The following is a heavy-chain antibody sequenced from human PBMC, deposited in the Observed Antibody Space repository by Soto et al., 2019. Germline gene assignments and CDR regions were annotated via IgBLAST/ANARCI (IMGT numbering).Heavy chain of an antibody. D-gene: IGHD1-1*01. V-gene: IGHV3-9*01. Sequence: EVQLVESGGGLVQPGRSVRLSCAASGFTFDDYGMHWVRQAPGKGLEWVSGISWNSGSIGYADSVEVRFIISRDNAKNSLYLQMNNLSPEGTAFYFCGKVSTTHSFGPLDPWGQGTLVTVSS. CDR2: ISWNSGSI. CDR1: GFTFDDYG. J-gene: IGHJ5*02. CDR3: GKVSTTHSFGPLDP.